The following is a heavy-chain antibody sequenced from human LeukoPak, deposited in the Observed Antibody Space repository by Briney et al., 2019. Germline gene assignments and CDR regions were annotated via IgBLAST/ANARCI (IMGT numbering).Heavy chain of an antibody. V-gene: IGHV3-30*18. Sequence: GGSLRLSCAASGFTFSSYGMHWVRQAPGKGLEWVAVISYDGSNKYYADSVKGRFTISRDNSKNTLYLQLSSLSVEDTAVYYCAKTLWGPRSCPDYWGQGTLVTVSS. D-gene: IGHD3-16*01. CDR1: GFTFSSYG. CDR2: ISYDGSNK. J-gene: IGHJ4*02. CDR3: AKTLWGPRSCPDY.